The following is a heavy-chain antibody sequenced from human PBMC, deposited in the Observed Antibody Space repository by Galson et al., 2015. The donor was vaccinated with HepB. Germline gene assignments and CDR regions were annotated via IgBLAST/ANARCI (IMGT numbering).Heavy chain of an antibody. J-gene: IGHJ4*02. CDR1: GGSISSYY. D-gene: IGHD3-10*01. Sequence: ETLSLTCTVSGGSISSYYWSWIRQPAGKGLEWIGRIYTSGSTNYNPSLKSRVTMSVDTSKNQFSLKLSSVTAADTAVYYCARDTYYYGSGILTGVNWGQGTLVTVSS. V-gene: IGHV4-4*07. CDR2: IYTSGST. CDR3: ARDTYYYGSGILTGVN.